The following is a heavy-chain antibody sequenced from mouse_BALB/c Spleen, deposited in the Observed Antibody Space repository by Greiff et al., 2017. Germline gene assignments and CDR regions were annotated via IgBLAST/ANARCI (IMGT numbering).Heavy chain of an antibody. Sequence: QVQLQQSGAELVKPGASVKLSCKASGYTFTSYYLYWVKQRPGQGLEWIGEINPSNGGTNFNEKFKSKATLTVDKSSSTAYMQLSSLTSEDSAVYYCTRSAYYRYDDYAMDYWGQGTSVTVSS. CDR1: GYTFTSYY. D-gene: IGHD2-14*01. CDR3: TRSAYYRYDDYAMDY. CDR2: INPSNGGT. J-gene: IGHJ4*01. V-gene: IGHV1S81*02.